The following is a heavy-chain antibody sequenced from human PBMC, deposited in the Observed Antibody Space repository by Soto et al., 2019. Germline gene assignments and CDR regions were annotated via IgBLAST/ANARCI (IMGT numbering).Heavy chain of an antibody. Sequence: QVQLVQSGAEVKKPGASVKVSCKASGYTFTSYAMHWVRQAPGQRLEWMGWINAGNGNTKYSQKFQGRVTITRDTSASTAYMELSSLRSEDTAVYYCARDTSITIFGGPAPAPFDYWGQGTLVTVSS. J-gene: IGHJ4*02. CDR2: INAGNGNT. V-gene: IGHV1-3*01. D-gene: IGHD3-3*01. CDR3: ARDTSITIFGGPAPAPFDY. CDR1: GYTFTSYA.